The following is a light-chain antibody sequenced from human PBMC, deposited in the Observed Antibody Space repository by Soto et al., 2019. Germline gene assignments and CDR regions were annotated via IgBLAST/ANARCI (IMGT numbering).Light chain of an antibody. V-gene: IGKV3-11*01. CDR1: QSVSSY. J-gene: IGKJ5*01. CDR3: QQRSNWPIT. CDR2: DAS. Sequence: EIVLTQSPATLSLSPGERATLSCRASQSVSSYLAWYQQKPGQAPRLLIYDASNRATGIPARFSGCESGTDFTLTISSLEPEDFAVYYCQQRSNWPITFGQGTRLEIK.